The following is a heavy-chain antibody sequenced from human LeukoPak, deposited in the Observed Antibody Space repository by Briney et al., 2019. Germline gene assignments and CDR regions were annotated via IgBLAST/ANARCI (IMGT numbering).Heavy chain of an antibody. CDR3: ASLYCSGGSCYPTLGS. J-gene: IGHJ5*02. Sequence: GASVKVSCKASGYTFTSYGISWVRQAPGQELEWMGSISAYNGNTNYAQKLQGRVTMTTDTSTSTAYMELRSLRSDDTAVYYCASLYCSGGSCYPTLGSWGQGTLVTVSS. D-gene: IGHD2-15*01. CDR1: GYTFTSYG. CDR2: ISAYNGNT. V-gene: IGHV1-18*01.